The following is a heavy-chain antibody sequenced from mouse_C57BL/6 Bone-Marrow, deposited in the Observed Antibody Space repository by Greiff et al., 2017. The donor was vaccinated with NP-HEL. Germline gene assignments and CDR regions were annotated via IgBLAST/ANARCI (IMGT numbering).Heavy chain of an antibody. D-gene: IGHD2-3*01. CDR3: ARDDGYYVFAY. J-gene: IGHJ3*01. Sequence: QVQLQQPGAELVMPGASVKLSCKASGYTFTSYWMHWVKQRPGQGLEWIGEIDPSDSYTNYNQKFKGKSTLTVDKSSSTAYMQLSSLTSEDFAVYYCARDDGYYVFAYWGQGTLVTVSA. V-gene: IGHV1-69*01. CDR2: IDPSDSYT. CDR1: GYTFTSYW.